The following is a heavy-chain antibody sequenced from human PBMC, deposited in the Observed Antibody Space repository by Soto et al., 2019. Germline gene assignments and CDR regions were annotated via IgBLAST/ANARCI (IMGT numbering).Heavy chain of an antibody. CDR2: IYCSGST. CDR3: ARGGNYYDSSGYPYYYYGMDC. CDR1: GGSISSYY. J-gene: IGHJ6*02. Sequence: SETLSLTCTVSGGSISSYYWSWIRQPPGKGLEWIGYIYCSGSTNYNPSLKSRVTISVDTSKNQFSLKLSSVTAADTAVYYCARGGNYYDSSGYPYYYYGMDCWGQGTRIIVSS. D-gene: IGHD3-22*01. V-gene: IGHV4-59*01.